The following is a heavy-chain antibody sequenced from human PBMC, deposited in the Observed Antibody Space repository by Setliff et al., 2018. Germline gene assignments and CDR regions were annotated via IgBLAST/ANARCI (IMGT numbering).Heavy chain of an antibody. Sequence: GASVKVSCKASGYTFTESIVSWVQQAPGQGLEWLGWIGVYSGNTYTAQRFQGRVTMTTDTSTNMAYMELRSLRSDDTAVYYCSRLVRYCTTTSRQRLSGDEYWGQGTLVTVSS. CDR1: GYTFTESI. CDR2: IGVYSGNT. CDR3: SRLVRYCTTTSRQRLSGDEY. J-gene: IGHJ4*02. D-gene: IGHD2-2*01. V-gene: IGHV1-18*01.